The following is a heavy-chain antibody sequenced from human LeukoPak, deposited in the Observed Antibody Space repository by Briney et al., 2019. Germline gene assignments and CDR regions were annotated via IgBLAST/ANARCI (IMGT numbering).Heavy chain of an antibody. J-gene: IGHJ4*02. Sequence: GGSLRLSCAASGFTFSSYSMNWVRQAPGKGLEWVSYISSSSSTIYYADSVKGRFTISRDNSKNTLYLQMNSLRAEDTAVYYCAKVKWELHREGFDYWGQGTLVTVSS. CDR1: GFTFSSYS. D-gene: IGHD1-26*01. V-gene: IGHV3-48*01. CDR2: ISSSSSTI. CDR3: AKVKWELHREGFDY.